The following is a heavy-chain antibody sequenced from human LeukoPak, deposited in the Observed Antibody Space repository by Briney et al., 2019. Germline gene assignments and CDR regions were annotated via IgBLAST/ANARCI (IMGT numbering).Heavy chain of an antibody. CDR1: GGSISSYY. J-gene: IGHJ4*02. D-gene: IGHD6-19*01. CDR2: IYTSGST. CDR3: ARGLSSGWFRLGYFDY. Sequence: SETLSLTCTVSGGSISSYYWSWIRQPAGKGLEWIGRIYTSGSTNYNPSLKSRVTMSVDTSKNQFSLKLSSVTAADTAVYYCARGLSSGWFRLGYFDYWGQGTLVTVSS. V-gene: IGHV4-4*07.